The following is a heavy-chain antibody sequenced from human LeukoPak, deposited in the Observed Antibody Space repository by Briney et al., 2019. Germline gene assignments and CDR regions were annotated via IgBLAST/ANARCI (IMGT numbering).Heavy chain of an antibody. D-gene: IGHD6-6*01. CDR1: GFTFSSYG. V-gene: IGHV3-30*02. CDR2: IRYDGSNK. J-gene: IGHJ4*02. Sequence: GGSLRLSCAASGFTFSSYGMHWVRQAPGKGLEWVAFIRYDGSNKYYADSVKGRFTISRDNSKNTLYLQMNSLRAEDTAVYYCAVVAARPTSYFDYWGQGTLVTVSS. CDR3: AVVAARPTSYFDY.